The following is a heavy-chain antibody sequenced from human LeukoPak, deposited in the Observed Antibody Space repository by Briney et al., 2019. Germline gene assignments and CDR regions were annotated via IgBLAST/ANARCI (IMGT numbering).Heavy chain of an antibody. CDR2: IYYSGST. CDR3: ARLPVKHIAARPEGSAGT. CDR1: GGSISSSSYS. D-gene: IGHD6-6*01. Sequence: KASETLSLTCTVSGGSISSSSYSWGWIRQPPGKGLEWIGSIYYSGSTYYNPSLKSRVTISVDTSKNQFSLKLSSVTAADTAVYYCARLPVKHIAARPEGSAGTWGQGTLVTVSS. J-gene: IGHJ5*02. V-gene: IGHV4-39*01.